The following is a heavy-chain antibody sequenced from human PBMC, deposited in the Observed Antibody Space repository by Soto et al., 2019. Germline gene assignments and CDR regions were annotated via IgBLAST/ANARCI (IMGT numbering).Heavy chain of an antibody. D-gene: IGHD7-27*01. Sequence: QVQLVESGGGVVQPGRSLRLSCAASGFTFSSYAMHWVRQAPGKGLEWVAVISYDGSNKYYADSVKGRFTISRDNSKNTLYLQMNSLRAEDTAVYYGAREVWGGYWGQGTLVTVSS. CDR2: ISYDGSNK. CDR1: GFTFSSYA. CDR3: AREVWGGY. J-gene: IGHJ4*02. V-gene: IGHV3-30-3*01.